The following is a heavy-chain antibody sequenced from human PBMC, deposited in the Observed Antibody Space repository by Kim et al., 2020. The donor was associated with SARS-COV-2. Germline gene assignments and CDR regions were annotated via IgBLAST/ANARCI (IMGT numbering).Heavy chain of an antibody. Sequence: GGSLRLSCAASGFIFSTYSMNWVRQAPGKGLEWVSYISSSSTITYYADSVKDRFTISRDNAKNSLYLQMNSLRDEDTAVYYCARVPCSDGTCYLTSSTEFFQHWGQGTLVTVSS. V-gene: IGHV3-48*02. J-gene: IGHJ1*01. D-gene: IGHD2-15*01. CDR2: ISSSSTIT. CDR3: ARVPCSDGTCYLTSSTEFFQH. CDR1: GFIFSTYS.